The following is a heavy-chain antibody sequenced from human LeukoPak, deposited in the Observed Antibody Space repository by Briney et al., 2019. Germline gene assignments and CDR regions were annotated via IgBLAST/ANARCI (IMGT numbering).Heavy chain of an antibody. CDR1: GFTFSSYG. CDR3: AKVSVVRGVNYYFDY. V-gene: IGHV3-30*02. J-gene: IGHJ4*02. Sequence: GGSLRLSCAASGFTFSSYGMHWVRQAPGKGLEWVAFIRYDGSNKYYADSVKGRFTISRDNSKNTLYLQMNSLRAEDTAVYYCAKVSVVRGVNYYFDYWGQGTLVTVSS. D-gene: IGHD3-10*01. CDR2: IRYDGSNK.